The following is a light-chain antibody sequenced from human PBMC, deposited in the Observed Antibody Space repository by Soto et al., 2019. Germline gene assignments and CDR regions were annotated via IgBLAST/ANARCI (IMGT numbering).Light chain of an antibody. CDR1: QSVFSS. Sequence: EIVLTQSPATLSVSPRERATLSCRASQSVFSSLAWYQQKPGQAPRLLIYGAATRATGIPARFSGSGSGTEFTLTISSLQSEDFAVYYCQQYHNWPAFGQGTKVDI. J-gene: IGKJ1*01. V-gene: IGKV3-15*01. CDR2: GAA. CDR3: QQYHNWPA.